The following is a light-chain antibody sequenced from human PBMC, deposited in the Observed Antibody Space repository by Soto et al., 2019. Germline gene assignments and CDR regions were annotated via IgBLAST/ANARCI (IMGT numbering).Light chain of an antibody. V-gene: IGKV3-15*01. Sequence: EIVLTQSPATLSVSPGERVALSCRASQGIGSTLAWYRQQPGQAPGLLIYDSNIRATGVPARFSGSGSGTEFTLTISSLQSEDFGVYYCQQYNNWWTFGQGTKWIS. CDR2: DSN. J-gene: IGKJ1*01. CDR1: QGIGST. CDR3: QQYNNWWT.